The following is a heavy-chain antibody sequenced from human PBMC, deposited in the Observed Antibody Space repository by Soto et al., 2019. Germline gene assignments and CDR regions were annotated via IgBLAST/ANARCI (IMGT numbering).Heavy chain of an antibody. V-gene: IGHV4-34*01. J-gene: IGHJ4*02. D-gene: IGHD2-8*01. CDR1: GGSFSGYY. CDR2: INHSGGT. Sequence: QVQLQQWGAGLLKPSETLSLTCAVYGGSFSGYYWSWIRQPPGKGLEWIGEINHSGGTKYKPSLKSRVTISIDTSKNQFPLKLSSVTAADTAVYYCARGRMVLDYWGQGTLVTVSS. CDR3: ARGRMVLDY.